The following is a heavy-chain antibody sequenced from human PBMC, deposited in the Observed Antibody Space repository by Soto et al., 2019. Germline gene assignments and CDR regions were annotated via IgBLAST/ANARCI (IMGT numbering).Heavy chain of an antibody. Sequence: EVQLLESGGGLVQPGGSLRLSCAASGFTFSSYAMSWVRQAPGKGLEWVSAISWNSGSIGYADSVKGRFTISRDNAKNSLYLQMNSLRAEDTALYYCAKDITAYYGSGSFNYFDYWGQGTLVTVSS. J-gene: IGHJ4*02. CDR1: GFTFSSYA. D-gene: IGHD3-10*01. CDR3: AKDITAYYGSGSFNYFDY. CDR2: ISWNSGSI. V-gene: IGHV3-9*01.